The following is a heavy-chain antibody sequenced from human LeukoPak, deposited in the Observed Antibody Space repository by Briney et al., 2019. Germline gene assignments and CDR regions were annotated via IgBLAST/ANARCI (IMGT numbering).Heavy chain of an antibody. Sequence: GGSLRLSCAASGFTFSSSAMSWVRQAPGKGLEWVSSISGSGDSTYYADSVKGRFTISRDNSKNTLYLQMNSLRAEDTAVYFCAKDDYVVTPLQIDYWGQGTLVTVSS. J-gene: IGHJ4*02. CDR2: ISGSGDST. D-gene: IGHD4/OR15-4a*01. V-gene: IGHV3-23*01. CDR3: AKDDYVVTPLQIDY. CDR1: GFTFSSSA.